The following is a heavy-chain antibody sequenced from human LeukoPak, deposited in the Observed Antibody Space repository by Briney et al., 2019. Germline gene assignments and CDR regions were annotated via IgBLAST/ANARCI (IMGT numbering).Heavy chain of an antibody. Sequence: GRSLRLSCAASGFTFSSYGMHWVRQAPGKGLEWVAVISYDGSSFYYADSVKGRFTISRDNSKSTLYLQMNSLRAEDTAVYYCAKDRPLYSGSQHFDYWGQGTLVTVSS. CDR3: AKDRPLYSGSQHFDY. CDR1: GFTFSSYG. J-gene: IGHJ4*02. CDR2: ISYDGSSF. V-gene: IGHV3-30*18. D-gene: IGHD1-26*01.